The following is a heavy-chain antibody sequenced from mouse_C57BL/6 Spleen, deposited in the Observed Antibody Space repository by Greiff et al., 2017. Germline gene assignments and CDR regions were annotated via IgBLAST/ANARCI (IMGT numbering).Heavy chain of an antibody. D-gene: IGHD2-3*01. V-gene: IGHV1-76*01. CDR3: ARSTVYDGYPSDV. CDR2: IYPGSGNT. CDR1: GYTFTDYY. J-gene: IGHJ1*03. Sequence: VQLQQSGAELVRPGASVKLSCKASGYTFTDYYINWVKQRPGQGLEWIARIYPGSGNTYYNEKFKGKATLTAEKSSSTAYMQLSSLTSEDSAVDFCARSTVYDGYPSDVWGTGTTVTVSS.